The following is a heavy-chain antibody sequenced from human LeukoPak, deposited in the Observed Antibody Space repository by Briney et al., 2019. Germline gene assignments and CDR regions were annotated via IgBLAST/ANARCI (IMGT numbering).Heavy chain of an antibody. Sequence: GGSLRLSCAASGFPFSAYWMHWARQAPGKGLVWVSTINTDGGVTTHADSVKGRFTISRDNTENTLYLQMNSLRGEDTAVYYCAKGSGIAAAGRFDYWGQGTLVTVSS. V-gene: IGHV3-74*03. CDR3: AKGSGIAAAGRFDY. D-gene: IGHD6-13*01. J-gene: IGHJ4*02. CDR2: INTDGGVT. CDR1: GFPFSAYW.